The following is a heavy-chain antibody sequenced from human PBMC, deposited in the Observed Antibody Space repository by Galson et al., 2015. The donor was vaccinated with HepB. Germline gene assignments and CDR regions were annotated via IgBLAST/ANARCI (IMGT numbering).Heavy chain of an antibody. Sequence: SVKVSCKASGFTFTSSAMQWVRQARGQRLEWIGWIVVGSGNTNYAQKFQERVTITRDMSTSTAYMELSSLRSEDTAVYYCAAFSFGVAVAGKGYYNEVDYWGQGTLVTVSS. J-gene: IGHJ4*02. D-gene: IGHD6-19*01. CDR2: IVVGSGNT. V-gene: IGHV1-58*02. CDR1: GFTFTSSA. CDR3: AAFSFGVAVAGKGYYNEVDY.